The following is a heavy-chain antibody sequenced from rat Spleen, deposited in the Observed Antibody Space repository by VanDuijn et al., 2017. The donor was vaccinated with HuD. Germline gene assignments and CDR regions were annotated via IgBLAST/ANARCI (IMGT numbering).Heavy chain of an antibody. J-gene: IGHJ3*01. CDR1: GFTFSNYY. D-gene: IGHD1-11*01. V-gene: IGHV5-25*01. CDR2: ISYDGGRN. Sequence: EVQLVESGGGLVQPGRSMKLSCAASGFTFSNYYMAWVRQAPTKGLEWVATISYDGGRNFYRDSVKGRFTISRDIAKSILFLEMDSLRSEDTATYYCARPTEGIAWFVYWGQGTLVTVSS. CDR3: ARPTEGIAWFVY.